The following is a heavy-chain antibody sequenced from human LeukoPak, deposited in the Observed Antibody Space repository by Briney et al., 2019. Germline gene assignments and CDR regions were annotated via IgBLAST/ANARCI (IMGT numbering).Heavy chain of an antibody. J-gene: IGHJ4*02. V-gene: IGHV4-38-2*02. Sequence: SETLSLTCTVSGYSISSGYYWGWIRRPPGKGLEWIGRVYTSRSTNYNPSLKSRVTISVDTSKNQFSLKLSSVTAADTAVYYCARERGGYDILTGYYPAPLDYWGQGTLVTVSS. D-gene: IGHD3-9*01. CDR1: GYSISSGYY. CDR2: VYTSRST. CDR3: ARERGGYDILTGYYPAPLDY.